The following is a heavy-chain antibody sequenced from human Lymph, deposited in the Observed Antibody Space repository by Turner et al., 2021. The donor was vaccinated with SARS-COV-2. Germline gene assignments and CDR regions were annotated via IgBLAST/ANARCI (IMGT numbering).Heavy chain of an antibody. D-gene: IGHD1-26*01. J-gene: IGHJ6*02. V-gene: IGHV1-8*01. Sequence: QVQLVQSGAEVKKPGASVKFSCKAPGYTFTSYDINWVRQATGQGLEWMGWMNPNRGNTGYEQKFQGRVTMTRNTSISTAYMELSSLRSEDTAVYYCARGRYSGGGMDVWGQGTTVTVSS. CDR2: MNPNRGNT. CDR1: GYTFTSYD. CDR3: ARGRYSGGGMDV.